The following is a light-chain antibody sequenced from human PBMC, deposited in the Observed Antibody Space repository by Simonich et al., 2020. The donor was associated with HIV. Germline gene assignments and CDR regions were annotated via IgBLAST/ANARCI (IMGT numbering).Light chain of an antibody. J-gene: IGKJ4*01. CDR2: LNS. CDR3: MQALQTPPT. Sequence: DIVMTPSPLSLPFPPGEPASIPCRPSQRLLHSNGYNSLDWYLQKPGQSPQLLIYLNSNRASGVPDRFSGSGSGTDFTLKISRVEAEDVGVYYCMQALQTPPTFGGGTEVEIK. V-gene: IGKV2-28*01. CDR1: QRLLHSNGYNS.